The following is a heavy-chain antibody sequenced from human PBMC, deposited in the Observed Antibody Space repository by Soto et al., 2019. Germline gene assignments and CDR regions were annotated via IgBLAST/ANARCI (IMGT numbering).Heavy chain of an antibody. CDR1: GYPFTSYA. J-gene: IGHJ4*02. D-gene: IGHD3-10*01. CDR3: ARGSPLFTGY. V-gene: IGHV1-3*01. CDR2: INAGNGNT. Sequence: GASVKVSCKASGYPFTSYAMHWVRQAPGQRLEWMGWINAGNGNTKYSQKFQDRVTITRDTSASTAYMELSSLRSEDTALYYCARGSPLFTGYWGQGTLVTVSS.